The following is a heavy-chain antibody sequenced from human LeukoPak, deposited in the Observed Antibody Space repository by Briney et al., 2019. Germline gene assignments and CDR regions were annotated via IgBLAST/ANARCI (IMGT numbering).Heavy chain of an antibody. J-gene: IGHJ4*02. Sequence: GGSLRLFCAASGFTFSSSWMHWVRQAPGQGLVWVSRINSDGSSTSYAASVKGRFTISRDNAKNTLYLQMNSLRAEYTAVYYCARALGSYSDYGCQGTLVTVSS. CDR3: ARALGSYSDY. CDR2: INSDGSST. V-gene: IGHV3-74*01. D-gene: IGHD1-26*01. CDR1: GFTFSSSW.